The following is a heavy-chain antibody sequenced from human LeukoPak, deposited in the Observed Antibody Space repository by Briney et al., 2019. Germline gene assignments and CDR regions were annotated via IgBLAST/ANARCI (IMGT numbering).Heavy chain of an antibody. CDR1: GFSFSSAW. CDR2: ISPEGTEK. D-gene: IGHD2-15*01. Sequence: GGSLRLSCEASGFSFSSAWMAWVRQAPGQGLEWVANISPEGTEKSYVGSVRGRFTTSRDDAKKTVYLQTDSLRVEDTAFYYCGRWGIVATIDYWGQGILVTVSS. CDR3: GRWGIVATIDY. V-gene: IGHV3-7*01. J-gene: IGHJ4*02.